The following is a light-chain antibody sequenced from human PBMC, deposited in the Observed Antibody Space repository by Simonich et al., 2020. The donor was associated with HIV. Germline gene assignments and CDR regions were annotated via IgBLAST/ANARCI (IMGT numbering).Light chain of an antibody. J-gene: IGKJ2*01. CDR1: RNILYSSNNKNY. V-gene: IGKV4-1*01. CDR2: WAS. CDR3: QQYYSTPSYT. Sequence: DIVMTQSPDSLAVSLGERATINCKSSRNILYSSNNKNYLAWYQQKPGQPPNLLIYWASTRESGVPDRFSGSGSGTDFTLTISSLQAEDVAVYYCQQYYSTPSYTFGQGTKLEIK.